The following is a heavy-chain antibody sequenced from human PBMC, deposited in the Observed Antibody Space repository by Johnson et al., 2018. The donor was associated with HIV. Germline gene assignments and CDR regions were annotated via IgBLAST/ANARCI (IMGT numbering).Heavy chain of an antibody. D-gene: IGHD3-22*01. J-gene: IGHJ3*02. V-gene: IGHV3-30-3*01. Sequence: QVQLVESGGGVVQPGRSLRLSCAASGFTFSSYAMHWVRQAPGKGLEWGAGISYDGSNKEDEEREKGGGNRDRDNSKNTLYLQMNSLRAEDTAVYYCARDVMYYYDSSGYSGAFDIWGQGTMVTVSS. CDR2: ISYDGSNK. CDR3: ARDVMYYYDSSGYSGAFDI. CDR1: GFTFSSYA.